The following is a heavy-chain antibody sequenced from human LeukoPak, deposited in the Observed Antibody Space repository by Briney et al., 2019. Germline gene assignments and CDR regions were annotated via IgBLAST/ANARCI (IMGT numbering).Heavy chain of an antibody. D-gene: IGHD3-9*01. J-gene: IGHJ3*02. Sequence: ASVKVSCKASGGTFSSYAISWVRQAPGQGLEWMGRIIPILGIANYAQKFQGRVTITADKSTSTAYMELSSLRSEDTAVYYCARDRPYFPTPPYYDILTGYYNRVDAFDIWGQGTMVTVSS. CDR3: ARDRPYFPTPPYYDILTGYYNRVDAFDI. CDR2: IIPILGIA. V-gene: IGHV1-69*04. CDR1: GGTFSSYA.